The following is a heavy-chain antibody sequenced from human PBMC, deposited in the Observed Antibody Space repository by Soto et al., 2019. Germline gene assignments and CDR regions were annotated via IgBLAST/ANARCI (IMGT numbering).Heavy chain of an antibody. CDR3: ARHKDYYYSGMDV. CDR2: IYYSGST. V-gene: IGHV4-59*08. CDR1: GGSISSHY. J-gene: IGHJ6*02. Sequence: NPSETLSLTCTVSGGSISSHYWSWIRQPPGKGLEWIGYIYYSGSTNYSPSLKSRVTISVDTSKNRFSLKLSSVTAADTAVYYCARHKDYYYSGMDVWGQGTTVTVSS.